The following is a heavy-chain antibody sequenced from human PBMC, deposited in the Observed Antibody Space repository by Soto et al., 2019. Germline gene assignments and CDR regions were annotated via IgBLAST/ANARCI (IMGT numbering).Heavy chain of an antibody. CDR1: GFSVSTSGVG. V-gene: IGHV2-5*02. D-gene: IGHD2-2*03. J-gene: IGHJ6*03. CDR2: IYWDDDK. Sequence: QITLKESGPTLVKPTQTLTLTCTFSGFSVSTSGVGVGWIRQPPRKALEWLALIYWDDDKRYSPSLKSRLTITKDTSKNQVVLTMTNMDPVDTATYYCAHTTYVDIRGDSYYYMDVWGKGTTVTVSS. CDR3: AHTTYVDIRGDSYYYMDV.